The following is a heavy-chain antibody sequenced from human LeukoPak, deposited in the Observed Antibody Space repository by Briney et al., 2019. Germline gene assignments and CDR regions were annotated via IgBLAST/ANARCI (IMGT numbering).Heavy chain of an antibody. CDR1: GFTFSHYS. D-gene: IGHD6-19*01. CDR2: ISSSSAYI. CDR3: ARDLYYSGWPPYGFDI. V-gene: IGHV3-21*01. Sequence: GGSLRLSCAVSGFTFSHYSMNWVRQAPGKGLEWVSSISSSSAYIYYVDSVKGRFTISRDNAKNSLFLQMNSLRAEDTAVYYCARDLYYSGWPPYGFDIRGQGTMVTVSS. J-gene: IGHJ3*02.